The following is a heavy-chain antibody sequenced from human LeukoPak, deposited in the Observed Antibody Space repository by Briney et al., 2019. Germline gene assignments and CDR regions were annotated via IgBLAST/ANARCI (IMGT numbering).Heavy chain of an antibody. CDR3: ARVEWSFYGSESYGFFDF. CDR2: INPKSGGT. D-gene: IGHD3-10*01. Sequence: GASLKVSCKASGYTFTDYYMHWVRQAPGQGVEWMGWINPKSGGTNYAQKFQGRVTMTRDTSISTAYMELSRLRSDDTAVYYCARVEWSFYGSESYGFFDFWGQGTLVTVSS. CDR1: GYTFTDYY. J-gene: IGHJ4*03. V-gene: IGHV1-2*02.